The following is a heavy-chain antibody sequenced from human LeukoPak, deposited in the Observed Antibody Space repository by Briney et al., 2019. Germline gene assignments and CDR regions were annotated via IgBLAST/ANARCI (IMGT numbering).Heavy chain of an antibody. J-gene: IGHJ4*02. CDR2: IYASGST. CDR1: GGSINSFY. Sequence: SETLSLTCTVSGGSINSFYWNWIRQPAGKGLEWIGRIYASGSTNYNPSFKSRVTMSVDTSKNQFSLKLSSVAAADTAVYYCARGSPYYYDSSGYLYWGQGTLVTVSS. CDR3: ARGSPYYYDSSGYLY. D-gene: IGHD3-22*01. V-gene: IGHV4-4*07.